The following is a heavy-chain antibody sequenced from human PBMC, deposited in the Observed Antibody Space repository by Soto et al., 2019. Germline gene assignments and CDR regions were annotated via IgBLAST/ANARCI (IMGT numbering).Heavy chain of an antibody. Sequence: EVQLVESGGGLVQPGGSLRLSCAASGFTFSSYWMSWVRQAPGKGLEWVANIKQDGSEKYYVDSVKGRFTISRDNAKNSLYLQMNSLRAEDTAVYYCAREGGGNYYDSSGQLDYRGQGTLVTVSS. D-gene: IGHD3-22*01. V-gene: IGHV3-7*01. J-gene: IGHJ4*02. CDR1: GFTFSSYW. CDR2: IKQDGSEK. CDR3: AREGGGNYYDSSGQLDY.